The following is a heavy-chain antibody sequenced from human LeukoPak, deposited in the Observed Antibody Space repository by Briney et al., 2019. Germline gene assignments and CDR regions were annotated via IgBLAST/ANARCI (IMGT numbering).Heavy chain of an antibody. D-gene: IGHD3-9*01. CDR2: ISYDGKIK. CDR1: GFTFRTSP. CDR3: AKATYYDILTGYYFFDY. J-gene: IGHJ4*02. Sequence: GRSLRLSCAASGFTFRTSPMHWVRQAPGKGLEWVAVISYDGKIKVYADSVKGRFTISRDNSKNTLYLQMNSLRAEDTAVYYCAKATYYDILTGYYFFDYWGQGTLVTVSS. V-gene: IGHV3-30*04.